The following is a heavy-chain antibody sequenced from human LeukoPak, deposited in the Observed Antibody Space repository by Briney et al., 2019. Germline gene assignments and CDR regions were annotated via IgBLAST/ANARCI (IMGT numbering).Heavy chain of an antibody. Sequence: GGSLRLSCAASGFTVSSNYMSWVRQAPGKGLEWVSVNYSGGSTYYADSVKGRFTISRDNSKNTLYLQMNSLRAEDTAVYYCAGDNPQYYYDSSGYPAFDYWGQGTLVTVSS. D-gene: IGHD3-22*01. CDR1: GFTVSSNY. J-gene: IGHJ4*02. CDR2: NYSGGST. CDR3: AGDNPQYYYDSSGYPAFDY. V-gene: IGHV3-66*01.